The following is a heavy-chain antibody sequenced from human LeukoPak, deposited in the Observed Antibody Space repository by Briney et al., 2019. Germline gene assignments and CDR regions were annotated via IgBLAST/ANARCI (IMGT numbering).Heavy chain of an antibody. J-gene: IGHJ4*02. Sequence: GGSLRLSCAASRFTVSSNYMNWVRQAPGKGLEWVSYIDSSDSTIHYADSVKGRLTISRDNAKNSLYLQMNSLRAEDTAVYYCARGAHKRDDYGGFFDYWGQGTLVTVSS. CDR1: RFTVSSNY. V-gene: IGHV3-48*03. CDR2: IDSSDSTI. CDR3: ARGAHKRDDYGGFFDY. D-gene: IGHD4-23*01.